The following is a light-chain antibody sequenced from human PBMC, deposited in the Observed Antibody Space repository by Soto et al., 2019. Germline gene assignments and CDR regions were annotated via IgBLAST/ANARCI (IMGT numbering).Light chain of an antibody. Sequence: FVLTQSPGTLSLSPGERATLSCRASQTVRNNYLAWYQQKPGQAPRLLIYDASSRATGIPDRFSGSGSGTDFTLTISSLQPEDFATYYCQQSYSTLWTFGQGTKVDIK. J-gene: IGKJ1*01. CDR1: QTVRNNY. CDR2: DAS. CDR3: QQSYSTLWT. V-gene: IGKV3D-20*02.